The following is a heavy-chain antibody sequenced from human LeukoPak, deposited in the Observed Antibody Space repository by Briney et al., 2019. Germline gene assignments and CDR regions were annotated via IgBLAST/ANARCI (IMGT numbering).Heavy chain of an antibody. CDR1: GGTFSSYA. CDR3: ARGRRTIFGVVIMKSFDY. Sequence: SVKVSCKASGGTFSSYATSWVRQAPGQGLEWMGRIIPILGIANYAQKFQGRVTITADKSTSTAYMGLSSLRSEDTAVYYCARGRRTIFGVVIMKSFDYWGQGTLVTVSS. J-gene: IGHJ4*02. CDR2: IIPILGIA. D-gene: IGHD3-3*01. V-gene: IGHV1-69*04.